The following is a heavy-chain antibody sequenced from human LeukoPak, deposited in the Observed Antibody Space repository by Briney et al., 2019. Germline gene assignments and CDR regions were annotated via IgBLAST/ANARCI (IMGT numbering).Heavy chain of an antibody. CDR3: ARGSPYDYVWGSYPHFDY. CDR2: IIPIFGTA. CDR1: GGTFSSYA. V-gene: IGHV1-69*13. D-gene: IGHD3-16*02. J-gene: IGHJ4*02. Sequence: GASVKVSCKASGGTFSSYAISWVRQAPGQRLEWMGGIIPIFGTANYAQKFQGRVTITADESTSTAYMELSSLRSEDTAVYYCARGSPYDYVWGSYPHFDYWGQGTLVTVSS.